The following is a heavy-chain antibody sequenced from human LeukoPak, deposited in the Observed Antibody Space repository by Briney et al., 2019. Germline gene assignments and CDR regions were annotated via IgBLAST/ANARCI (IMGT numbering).Heavy chain of an antibody. CDR1: GGTFSSYA. J-gene: IGHJ4*02. CDR2: IVPIFGTA. CDR3: AASRDGYSFFDY. Sequence: ASVKVSCKASGGTFSSYAISWVRQAPGQGLEWMGGIVPIFGTANYAQKFQGRVTITTDESTSTAYMELSSLRSEDTAVYYCAASRDGYSFFDYWGQGTLVTVSS. D-gene: IGHD5-24*01. V-gene: IGHV1-69*05.